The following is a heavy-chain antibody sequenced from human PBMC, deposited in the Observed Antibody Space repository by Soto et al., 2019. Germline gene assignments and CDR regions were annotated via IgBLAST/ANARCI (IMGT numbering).Heavy chain of an antibody. CDR1: GLTFSSYC. J-gene: IGHJ4*02. CDR2: IQNDGSKR. D-gene: IGHD3-22*01. CDR3: ARDFCSGYFPHVDY. Sequence: GGSLRLSCAASGLTFSSYCMHWVRQAPGKGLEWVAAIQNDGSKRYYADSVKGRFTISRDSSKNTLNLQMNSLRVEDTALYYCARDFCSGYFPHVDYWGQGTLVTVSS. V-gene: IGHV3-33*01.